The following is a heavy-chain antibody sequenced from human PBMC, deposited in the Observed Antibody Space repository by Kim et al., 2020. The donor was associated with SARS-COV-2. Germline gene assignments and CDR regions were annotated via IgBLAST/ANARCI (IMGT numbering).Heavy chain of an antibody. J-gene: IGHJ6*02. Sequence: SETLSLTCAVYGGSFSGYYWSWIRQPPGKGLEWIGEINHSGSTNYNPSLKSRVTISVDTSKNQFSLKLSSVTAADTAVYYCASLSIKQWLTPMPYYYYGMDVWGQGTTVTVSS. CDR1: GGSFSGYY. CDR2: INHSGST. D-gene: IGHD6-19*01. CDR3: ASLSIKQWLTPMPYYYYGMDV. V-gene: IGHV4-34*01.